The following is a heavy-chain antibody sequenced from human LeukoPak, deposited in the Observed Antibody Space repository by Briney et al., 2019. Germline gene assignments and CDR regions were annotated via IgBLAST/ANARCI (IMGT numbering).Heavy chain of an antibody. Sequence: PGGSLRLSCAASGFTFSSYDMHWVRQATGKGLEWVSAIGTAGDTYYPGSVKGRFTISRENAKNSLYLQMNSLRAGDTAVYYCARVQRSRGAFDIWGQGTMVTVSS. D-gene: IGHD5-24*01. CDR3: ARVQRSRGAFDI. J-gene: IGHJ3*02. CDR1: GFTFSSYD. V-gene: IGHV3-13*01. CDR2: IGTAGDT.